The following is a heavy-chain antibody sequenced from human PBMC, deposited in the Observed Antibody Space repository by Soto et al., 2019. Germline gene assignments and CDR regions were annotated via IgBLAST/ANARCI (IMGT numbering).Heavy chain of an antibody. CDR1: GYSFTSYW. J-gene: IGHJ6*02. V-gene: IGHV5-51*01. Sequence: GESLKISCKGSGYSFTSYWIGWVRQMPGKGLEWMGIIYPGDSDTRYSPSFQGQVTIPADKSISTAYLQWSSLKASDTAMYYCARIRKYCSGGSCYWNYYGMDVWGQGTTVTVSS. CDR3: ARIRKYCSGGSCYWNYYGMDV. CDR2: IYPGDSDT. D-gene: IGHD2-15*01.